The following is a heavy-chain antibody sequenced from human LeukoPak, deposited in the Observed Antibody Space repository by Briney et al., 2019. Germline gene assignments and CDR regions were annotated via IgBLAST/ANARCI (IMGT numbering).Heavy chain of an antibody. CDR3: ARDYTIVDY. CDR2: INHSGST. V-gene: IGHV4-34*01. J-gene: IGHJ4*02. Sequence: SETPSLTCAVYGGSFSGYYWSWIRQPPGKGLEWIGEINHSGSTNYNPSLKSRVTISVDTSKNQFSLKLSSVTAADTAVYYCARDYTIVDYWGQGTLVTVSS. CDR1: GGSFSGYY. D-gene: IGHD4-11*01.